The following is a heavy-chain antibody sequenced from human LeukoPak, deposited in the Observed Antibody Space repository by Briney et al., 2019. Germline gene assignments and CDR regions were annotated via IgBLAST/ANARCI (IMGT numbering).Heavy chain of an antibody. D-gene: IGHD4-17*01. CDR3: ARDGMTTVTTWAY. CDR1: GFTFSSYG. J-gene: IGHJ4*02. V-gene: IGHV3-21*01. CDR2: ISSSSSYI. Sequence: GGSLRLSCAASGFTFSSYGMNWVRQAPGRGLEWVSSISSSSSYIYYADSVKGRFTISRDNAKNSLYLQMNSLRAEDTAVYYCARDGMTTVTTWAYWGQGTLVTVSS.